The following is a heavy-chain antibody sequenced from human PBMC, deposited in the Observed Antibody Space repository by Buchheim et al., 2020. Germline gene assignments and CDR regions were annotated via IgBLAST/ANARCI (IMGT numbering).Heavy chain of an antibody. CDR3: ARAKAVRGYFQH. J-gene: IGHJ1*01. CDR1: GGSFSGYY. CDR2: INHSGST. V-gene: IGHV4-34*01. Sequence: QVQLQQWGAGLLKPSETLSLTCAVYGGSFSGYYWSWIRQPPGKGLEWIGEINHSGSTNYNPSLKSRVTISEETSKNKFTLKLSSVTAADTAVYYCARAKAVRGYFQHWGQGTL. D-gene: IGHD6-19*01.